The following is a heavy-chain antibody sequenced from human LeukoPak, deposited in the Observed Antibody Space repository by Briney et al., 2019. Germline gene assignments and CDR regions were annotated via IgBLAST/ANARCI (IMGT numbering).Heavy chain of an antibody. D-gene: IGHD5-18*01. CDR1: GGSISGGDYY. Sequence: SQTLSLTCTVSGGSISGGDYYWSWIRQPPGKGLEWIGFIYYSGSTHYNPSLKSRVIISVDTSKNQFSLSLTSVTAADTAVYYCASMDSAMALGYWGQGTLVTVSS. CDR3: ASMDSAMALGY. V-gene: IGHV4-30-4*01. J-gene: IGHJ4*02. CDR2: IYYSGST.